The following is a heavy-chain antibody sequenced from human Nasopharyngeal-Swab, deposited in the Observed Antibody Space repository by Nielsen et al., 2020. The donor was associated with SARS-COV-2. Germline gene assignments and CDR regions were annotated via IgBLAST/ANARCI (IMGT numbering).Heavy chain of an antibody. CDR3: ARDNGVATNDY. J-gene: IGHJ4*02. D-gene: IGHD5-12*01. Sequence: GGSLRLSCAASGFTFSSYAMSWVRQAPGKGLEWVSYISSSGSTIYYADSVKGRFTISRDNAKNSLYLQMNSLRAEDTAVYYCARDNGVATNDYWGQGTLVTVSS. V-gene: IGHV3-48*03. CDR2: ISSSGSTI. CDR1: GFTFSSYA.